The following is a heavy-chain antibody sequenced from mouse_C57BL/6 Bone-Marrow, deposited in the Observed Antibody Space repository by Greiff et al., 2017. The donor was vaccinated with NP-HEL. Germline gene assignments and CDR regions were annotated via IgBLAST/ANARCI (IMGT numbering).Heavy chain of an antibody. CDR1: GYAFSSSW. D-gene: IGHD2-10*02. CDR2: IYPGDGDT. CDR3: ARSVWYHYAMDY. V-gene: IGHV1-82*01. J-gene: IGHJ4*01. Sequence: QVHVKQSGPELVKPGASVKISCKASGYAFSSSWMNWVKQRPGKGLEWIGRIYPGDGDTNYNGKFKGKATLAADKSSSTAYMQRSSLTSEDSAVYFCARSVWYHYAMDYWGQGTSVTVSS.